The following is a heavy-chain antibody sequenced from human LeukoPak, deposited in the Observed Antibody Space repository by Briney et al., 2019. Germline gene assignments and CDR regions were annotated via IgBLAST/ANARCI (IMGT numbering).Heavy chain of an antibody. Sequence: SVKVSCKASGGTFSSYAISWVRQAPGQGLEWMGGIIPIFGTANYAQKFQGRVTITTDESTSTAYMELSSLRSEDTAVYYCARDHLGYCTNGVCYGYFDYWGQGTLVTVSS. V-gene: IGHV1-69*05. J-gene: IGHJ4*02. D-gene: IGHD2-8*01. CDR1: GGTFSSYA. CDR3: ARDHLGYCTNGVCYGYFDY. CDR2: IIPIFGTA.